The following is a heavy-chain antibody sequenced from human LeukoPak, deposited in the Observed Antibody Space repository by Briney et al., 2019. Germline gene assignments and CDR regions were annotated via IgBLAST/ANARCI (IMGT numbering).Heavy chain of an antibody. CDR2: IRYDGSNK. J-gene: IGHJ4*02. CDR1: GFTFSHAW. D-gene: IGHD3-22*01. Sequence: GGSLRLSCAASGFTFSHAWMSWVRQAPGKGLEWVAFIRYDGSNKYYADSVKGRFTISRDNSKNTLYLQMNSLRAEDTAVYYCAKDGSDSSGYYYFDYWGQGTLVTVSS. V-gene: IGHV3-30*02. CDR3: AKDGSDSSGYYYFDY.